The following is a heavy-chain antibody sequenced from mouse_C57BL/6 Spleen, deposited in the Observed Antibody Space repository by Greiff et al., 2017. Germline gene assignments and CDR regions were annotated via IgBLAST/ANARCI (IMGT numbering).Heavy chain of an antibody. Sequence: EVKLQESGGGLVKPGGSLKLSCAASGFTFSDYGMHWVRQAPEKGLEWVAYISSGSSTIYYADTVKGRFTISRDNAKNTLFLQMTSLRSEDTAMYYCARPMITSAMDYWGQGTSVTVSS. V-gene: IGHV5-17*01. D-gene: IGHD2-4*01. CDR2: ISSGSSTI. CDR3: ARPMITSAMDY. CDR1: GFTFSDYG. J-gene: IGHJ4*01.